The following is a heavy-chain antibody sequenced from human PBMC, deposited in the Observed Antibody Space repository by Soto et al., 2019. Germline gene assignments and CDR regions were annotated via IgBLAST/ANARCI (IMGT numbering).Heavy chain of an antibody. V-gene: IGHV4-30-4*01. J-gene: IGHJ4*03. CDR3: AREAGLEQIDF. D-gene: IGHD1-1*01. CDR1: GGAIGRGDYY. CDR2: IYFSGTT. Sequence: QVQLQESGPGLLKPSQTLSLTCNVSGGAIGRGDYYWSWIRQSPGKGLEWIGNIYFSGTTSYNPSLKSRVSISVDTSKNQFSLRLSSVVVPDTAVYYCAREAGLEQIDFWGQGTLVIVSS.